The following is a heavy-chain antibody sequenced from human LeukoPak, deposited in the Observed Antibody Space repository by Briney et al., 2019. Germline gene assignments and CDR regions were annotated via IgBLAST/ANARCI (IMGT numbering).Heavy chain of an antibody. CDR2: VSGRDGRT. J-gene: IGHJ4*02. CDR1: GFIFTNYG. V-gene: IGHV3-23*01. Sequence: GGSLRLSCAASGFIFTNYGMDRVRQAPGKGLEWVSGVSGRDGRTYYADSVKGRFTASRDNSRGTLHLQMSSLRAEDTALYYCTSGMSLTGDGPFDFWGQGTLVTVSS. D-gene: IGHD3-9*01. CDR3: TSGMSLTGDGPFDF.